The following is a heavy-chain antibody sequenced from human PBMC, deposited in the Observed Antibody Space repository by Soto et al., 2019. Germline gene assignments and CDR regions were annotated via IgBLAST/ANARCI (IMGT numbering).Heavy chain of an antibody. V-gene: IGHV1-69*08. J-gene: IGHJ4*02. Sequence: QVQLVQSGAEVKKPGSSVKVSCKASGGTFSSYTISWVRQAPGQGLEWMGRIIPILGIANYAQKFQGRVTITADKSTSTAYIELSSLRSEDTAVYYCAGDGSRYDSSGYNSHWGQGTLVTVSS. D-gene: IGHD3-22*01. CDR3: AGDGSRYDSSGYNSH. CDR2: IIPILGIA. CDR1: GGTFSSYT.